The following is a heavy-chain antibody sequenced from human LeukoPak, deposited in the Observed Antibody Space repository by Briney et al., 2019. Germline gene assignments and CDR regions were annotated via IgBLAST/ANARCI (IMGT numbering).Heavy chain of an antibody. J-gene: IGHJ5*02. CDR2: ISSSSSTI. CDR3: ARRVSPATNWFDP. V-gene: IGHV3-48*04. D-gene: IGHD6-6*01. CDR1: GFTFSSYS. Sequence: GGSLRLSCAASGFTFSSYSMNWVRQAPGKGLEWVSYISSSSSTIYYADSVKGRFTISRDNAKNSLYLQMNSLRAEDTAVYYCARRVSPATNWFDPWGQGTLVTVSS.